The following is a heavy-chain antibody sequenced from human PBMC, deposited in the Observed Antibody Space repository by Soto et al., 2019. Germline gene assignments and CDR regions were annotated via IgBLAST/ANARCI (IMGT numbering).Heavy chain of an antibody. CDR3: ARASGHQLPTGVYFEY. CDR2: ISASSSYI. Sequence: GGSLRLSCAASGFTFSSYGMNWVRQAPGKGLEWVSYISASSSYIYYADSLKGRFTISRNNPKNSLFLQLNSLRVEDTAVYYCARASGHQLPTGVYFEYWGQGALVTVSS. D-gene: IGHD2-2*01. V-gene: IGHV3-21*06. CDR1: GFTFSSYG. J-gene: IGHJ4*02.